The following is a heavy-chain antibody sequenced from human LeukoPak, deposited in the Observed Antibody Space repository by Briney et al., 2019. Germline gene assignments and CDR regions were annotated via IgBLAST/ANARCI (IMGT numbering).Heavy chain of an antibody. V-gene: IGHV3-21*01. J-gene: IGHJ4*02. CDR3: ARGETIVGASQFDY. D-gene: IGHD1-26*01. CDR1: GFTFSSYS. CDR2: ISSSSSYI. Sequence: GGSLRFSCAASGFTFSSYSMNWVRQAPGKGLEWVSSISSSSSYIYYADSVKGRFTISRDNAKNSLYLQMNSLRAEDTAVYYCARGETIVGASQFDYWGQGTLVTVSS.